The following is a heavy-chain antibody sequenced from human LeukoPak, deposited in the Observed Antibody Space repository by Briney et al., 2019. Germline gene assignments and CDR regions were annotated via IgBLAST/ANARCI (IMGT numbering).Heavy chain of an antibody. Sequence: ASVKVSCKASGGTFSSYAISWVRQAPGQGLEWMGGIIPIFGTANYAQKFQGRVTITADKSTSTAYMELSSLRSEDTAVYYCARGAPGDYYGSGEDWFDPWGQGTLVTVSS. CDR2: IIPIFGTA. V-gene: IGHV1-69*06. J-gene: IGHJ5*02. D-gene: IGHD3-10*01. CDR1: GGTFSSYA. CDR3: ARGAPGDYYGSGEDWFDP.